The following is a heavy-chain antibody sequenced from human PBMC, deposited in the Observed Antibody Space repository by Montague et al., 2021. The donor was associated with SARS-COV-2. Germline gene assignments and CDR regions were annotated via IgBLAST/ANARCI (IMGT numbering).Heavy chain of an antibody. D-gene: IGHD3-10*01. CDR1: GFTFTNYY. V-gene: IGHV3-11*01. CDR2: ISITGNII. CDR3: ARDSRDVQLWFGDYLDV. Sequence: SLRLSCAASGFTFTNYYINWFRPAPGKGPEWLSYISITGNIIYIADSIKGRFTISRDNAKNSLYLQMTDLRAEDTAVYYCARDSRDVQLWFGDYLDVWGQGTLVTVSS. J-gene: IGHJ4*02.